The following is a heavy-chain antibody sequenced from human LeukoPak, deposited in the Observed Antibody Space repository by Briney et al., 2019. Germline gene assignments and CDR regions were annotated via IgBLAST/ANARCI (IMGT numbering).Heavy chain of an antibody. J-gene: IGHJ4*02. V-gene: IGHV4-34*01. CDR2: INHSGST. Sequence: SETLSLTCAVYGGSFSGYYWSWIRQPPGKGLEWIGEINHSGSTNYNPSLKSRVTISVDTSKNQLSLKLSSVTAADTAVYYCARVRSGSYLSVVDYWGQGTLVTVSS. CDR1: GGSFSGYY. D-gene: IGHD1-26*01. CDR3: ARVRSGSYLSVVDY.